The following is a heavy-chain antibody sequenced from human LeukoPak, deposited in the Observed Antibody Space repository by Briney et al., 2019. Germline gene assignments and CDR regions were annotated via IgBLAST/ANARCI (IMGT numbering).Heavy chain of an antibody. J-gene: IGHJ6*03. CDR3: ATHGSAHYYMDV. CDR1: GGSISSSSYY. CDR2: ISGSGSGT. V-gene: IGHV3-23*01. D-gene: IGHD2-2*03. Sequence: GTLSLTCTVSGGSISSSSYYWGWIRQPPGKGLEWVSGISGSGSGTYYADSVKGRFTISRDNSKNTLYLQMNSLRAEDTAVYYCATHGSAHYYMDVWGKGTTVTISS.